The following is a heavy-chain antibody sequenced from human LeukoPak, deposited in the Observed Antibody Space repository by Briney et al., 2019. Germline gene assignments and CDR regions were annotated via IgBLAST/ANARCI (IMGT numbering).Heavy chain of an antibody. J-gene: IGHJ4*02. V-gene: IGHV4-61*02. CDR2: IYTSGST. D-gene: IGHD3-22*01. CDR3: ARVGYDSSGLEY. CDR1: GGSISSGSYY. Sequence: SQTLSLTCTVSGGSISSGSYYWSWIRQPAGKGLEWIGRIYTSGSTNYNPSLKSRVTISVDTSKNQFSLKLSSVTAADTAVYYCARVGYDSSGLEYWGQGTLVTVSS.